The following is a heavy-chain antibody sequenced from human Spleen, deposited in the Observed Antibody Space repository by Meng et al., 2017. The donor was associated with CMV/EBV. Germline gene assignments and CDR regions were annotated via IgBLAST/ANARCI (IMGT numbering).Heavy chain of an antibody. V-gene: IGHV1-69*05. Sequence: ALGGTFSSYASSWVRQAPGQGLEWMGGIIPIFGTANYAQKFQGRVTITTDESTSTAYMELSSPTSEDTAVYYCARGGITMVRGPLGYWGQGTLVTVSS. CDR3: ARGGITMVRGPLGY. D-gene: IGHD3-10*01. CDR2: IIPIFGTA. J-gene: IGHJ4*02. CDR1: GGTFSSYA.